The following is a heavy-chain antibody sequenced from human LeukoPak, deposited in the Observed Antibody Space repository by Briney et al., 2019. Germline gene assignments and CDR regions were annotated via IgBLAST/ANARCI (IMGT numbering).Heavy chain of an antibody. Sequence: PSETLSLTCAVYGGSFSGYYWSWIRQTPGKGLEWIGEINHSGSTNYNPSLKSRVTISVDTSKNQFSLKMSSVTATDTAVYYCARGPVVVVAAALSYFQHWGQGTLVTVSS. D-gene: IGHD2-15*01. CDR1: GGSFSGYY. CDR3: ARGPVVVVAAALSYFQH. CDR2: INHSGST. V-gene: IGHV4-34*01. J-gene: IGHJ1*01.